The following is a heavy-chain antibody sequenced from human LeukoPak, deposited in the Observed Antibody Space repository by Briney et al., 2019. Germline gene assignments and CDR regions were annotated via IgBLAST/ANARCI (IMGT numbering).Heavy chain of an antibody. D-gene: IGHD5-12*01. J-gene: IGHJ3*01. Sequence: GESLKISCKGSGYRFTNYWIGWVRQMPGKGLEWMGINYPGDSDTTYSPSFQGQVTMSADKSISTAYLQWSSLKASDTAMYYCARRVSSSGFDAFDVWGQGTMVTVSS. CDR1: GYRFTNYW. V-gene: IGHV5-51*01. CDR2: NYPGDSDT. CDR3: ARRVSSSGFDAFDV.